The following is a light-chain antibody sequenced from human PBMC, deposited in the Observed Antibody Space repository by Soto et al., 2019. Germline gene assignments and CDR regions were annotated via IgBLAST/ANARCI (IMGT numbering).Light chain of an antibody. CDR2: AAS. CDR1: QTISTY. CDR3: QQSYSTPWT. V-gene: IGKV1-39*01. Sequence: DIPMTQSPSSLSASVGDRVTITCRASQTISTYLNWYQQKPGTVPKLLIFAASSLQSGVPSRFSGSGSGTDFTLTISSLQPEDFATYYCQQSYSTPWTFGQGTQVEIK. J-gene: IGKJ1*01.